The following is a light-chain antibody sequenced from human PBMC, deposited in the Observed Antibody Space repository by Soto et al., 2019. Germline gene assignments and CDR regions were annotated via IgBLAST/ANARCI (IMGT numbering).Light chain of an antibody. Sequence: SYELTQPPSVSVAPGQTARITCGGNNIGIKSVHWYQQRPGQAPVLVVHDDGVRPSGIPERFSGANSGNTATLTITRVEAGDEADYYCQVWDSSGDHPLFGGGTKLTVL. V-gene: IGLV3-21*02. CDR3: QVWDSSGDHPL. CDR1: NIGIKS. J-gene: IGLJ3*02. CDR2: DDG.